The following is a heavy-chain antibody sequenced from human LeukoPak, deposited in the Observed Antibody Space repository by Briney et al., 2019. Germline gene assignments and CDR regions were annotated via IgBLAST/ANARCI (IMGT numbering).Heavy chain of an antibody. V-gene: IGHV3-15*01. CDR3: TTAPLWFGDPQRFDY. CDR1: GFTFSNAW. J-gene: IGHJ4*02. D-gene: IGHD3-10*01. Sequence: GGSLRLSCAASGFTFSNAWMSWVRQAPGKGLEWVGRIKSKTDGGTTDYAAPVKGRFTISRDDSKNTLYLQMNSLKTEDTAVYYRTTAPLWFGDPQRFDYWGQGTLVTVSS. CDR2: IKSKTDGGTT.